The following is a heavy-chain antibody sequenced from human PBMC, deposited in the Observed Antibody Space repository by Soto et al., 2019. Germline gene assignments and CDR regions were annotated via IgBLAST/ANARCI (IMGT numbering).Heavy chain of an antibody. V-gene: IGHV4-31*03. J-gene: IGHJ4*02. Sequence: SETLSLTCTVSGGSISSGGYYWSWIRQHPGKGLEWIGYIYYSGSTYYNPSLKSRVTISVDTSKNQFSLKLSSVTAADTAVYYCERERVPLGPDYWGQGTLVTVSS. CDR1: GGSISSGGYY. CDR2: IYYSGST. CDR3: ERERVPLGPDY.